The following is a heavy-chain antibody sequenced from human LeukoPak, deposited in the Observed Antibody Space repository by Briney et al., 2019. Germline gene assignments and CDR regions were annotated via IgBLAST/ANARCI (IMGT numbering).Heavy chain of an antibody. CDR3: ASPGGAPTIYYGMDV. CDR1: GFTVSSNY. Sequence: GGSLRLSCAASGFTVSSNYMSWVRQAPGKGLEWVSVIYSGGSTYYADSVKGRFTISRDNSKNTLYLQMNSLRAEDTAVYYCASPGGAPTIYYGMDVWGQGTTVTVSS. D-gene: IGHD3-16*01. CDR2: IYSGGST. J-gene: IGHJ6*02. V-gene: IGHV3-53*01.